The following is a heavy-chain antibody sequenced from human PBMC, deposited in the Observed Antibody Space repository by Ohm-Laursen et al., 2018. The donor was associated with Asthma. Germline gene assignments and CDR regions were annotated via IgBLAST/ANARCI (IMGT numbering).Heavy chain of an antibody. V-gene: IGHV4-61*01. CDR2: IYERGST. J-gene: IGHJ4*02. CDR1: GASVGSGSSF. CDR3: ARLDWVQSMFDS. D-gene: IGHD3-9*01. Sequence: GTLSLTCSVSGASVGSGSSFWSWIRQPPGKGLEWFGYIYERGSTNYYPSLKGRVTISLDTSKNQVSLRLISVTAADTALYFCARLDWVQSMFDSWGQGNLVTVSS.